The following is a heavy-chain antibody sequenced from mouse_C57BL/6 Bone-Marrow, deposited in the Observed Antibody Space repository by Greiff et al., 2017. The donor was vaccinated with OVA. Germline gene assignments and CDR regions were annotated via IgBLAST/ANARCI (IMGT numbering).Heavy chain of an antibody. CDR2: IYPGDGDT. V-gene: IGHV1-80*01. CDR1: GYAFSSYW. Sequence: VQLQQPGAELVKPGASVKISCKASGYAFSSYWMHWVKQRPGKGLEWIGQIYPGDGDTNYNGKFKGKATLTADKSSSTAYMQLNSLTSEDSEVCFCAGRAYWGQGTLVTVSA. CDR3: AGRAY. J-gene: IGHJ3*01.